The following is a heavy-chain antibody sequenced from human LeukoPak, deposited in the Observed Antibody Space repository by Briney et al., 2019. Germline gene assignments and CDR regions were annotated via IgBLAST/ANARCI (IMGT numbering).Heavy chain of an antibody. Sequence: RGSLRLSCAASGFTVITNDMTWVRQAPGTGLEWVSVLYSDGNTKYADSVQGRFTISRDNTKNTLYLEMNSLSPDDTAVYYCARGVEPLAANTLAYWGQGTLVTVSS. CDR2: LYSDGNT. CDR1: GFTVITND. V-gene: IGHV3-53*01. CDR3: ARGVEPLAANTLAY. J-gene: IGHJ4*02. D-gene: IGHD1-14*01.